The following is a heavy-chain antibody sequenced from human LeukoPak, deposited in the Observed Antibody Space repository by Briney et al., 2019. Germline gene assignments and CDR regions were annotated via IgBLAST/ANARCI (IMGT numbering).Heavy chain of an antibody. Sequence: SGPTLVKPTQTLTLTCTFSGFSLSTSGVAVGWIRQPPGKALEWLSLIYWDDDKLYSPSLKSRLSITKDTSKNQVVLTLTNMDPVDTATYYCARIPKNTYYYASGGWPVFDYWGQGTLVTVSS. V-gene: IGHV2-5*02. J-gene: IGHJ4*02. D-gene: IGHD3-22*01. CDR3: ARIPKNTYYYASGGWPVFDY. CDR2: IYWDDDK. CDR1: GFSLSTSGVA.